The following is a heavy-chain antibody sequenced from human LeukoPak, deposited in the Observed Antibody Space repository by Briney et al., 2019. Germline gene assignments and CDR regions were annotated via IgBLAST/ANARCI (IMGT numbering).Heavy chain of an antibody. J-gene: IGHJ4*02. Sequence: GGSLRLSCAGSGLTFSSYSMNWVRQAPGKGLEWVSLISGDGGSTYYADSVKGRFTISRDNSKNSLYLQMNSLRTEDTALYYCAKDPYYYGSGSYLPYWGQGTLVTVSS. CDR3: AKDPYYYGSGSYLPY. D-gene: IGHD3-10*01. CDR1: GLTFSSYS. CDR2: ISGDGGST. V-gene: IGHV3-43*02.